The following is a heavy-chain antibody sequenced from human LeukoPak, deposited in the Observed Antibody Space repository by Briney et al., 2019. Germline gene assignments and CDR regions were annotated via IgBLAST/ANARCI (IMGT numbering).Heavy chain of an antibody. Sequence: PSETLSLTCAVYGGSFSGYYWSWIRQPPGKGLEWIGEINHSGSTNYNPSLKSRVTISLDTSKNQFSLKLSSVTAADTAVYYCARGTNHRVTASYDSSGNGRFDYWGQGTLVTVSS. CDR3: ARGTNHRVTASYDSSGNGRFDY. J-gene: IGHJ4*02. CDR1: GGSFSGYY. CDR2: INHSGST. D-gene: IGHD3-22*01. V-gene: IGHV4-34*01.